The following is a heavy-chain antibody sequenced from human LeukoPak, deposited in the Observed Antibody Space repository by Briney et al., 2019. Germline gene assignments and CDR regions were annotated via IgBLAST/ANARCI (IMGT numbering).Heavy chain of an antibody. Sequence: PGGSLRLSCAASGFTFSSYWMSWVRQAPGKGLEGVANIKQDGSEKYYVDSVKGRFTISRDNAKNSLYLQMNSLRAEDTAVYYCARATTSSTSCYVCYYYMDVWGKGTTVTVSS. CDR3: ARATTSSTSCYVCYYYMDV. D-gene: IGHD2-2*01. V-gene: IGHV3-7*01. CDR1: GFTFSSYW. CDR2: IKQDGSEK. J-gene: IGHJ6*03.